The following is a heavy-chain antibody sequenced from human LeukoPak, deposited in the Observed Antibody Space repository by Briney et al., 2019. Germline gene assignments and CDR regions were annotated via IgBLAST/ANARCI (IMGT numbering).Heavy chain of an antibody. D-gene: IGHD3-10*01. J-gene: IGHJ4*02. Sequence: GRSLRLSCAVPGFRFSDACMSWVRQPAGKGLEWLGRIESKTDGGTADYAALGKGRFTISRYDSTNSLYLQMNSLKSEDTAVYYCTIYGSGRRFDYWGQGVLVTVSS. V-gene: IGHV3-15*04. CDR3: TIYGSGRRFDY. CDR2: IESKTDGGTA. CDR1: GFRFSDAC.